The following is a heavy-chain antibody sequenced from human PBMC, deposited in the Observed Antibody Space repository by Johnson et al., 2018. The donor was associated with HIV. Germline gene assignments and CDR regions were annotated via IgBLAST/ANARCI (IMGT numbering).Heavy chain of an antibody. CDR3: ARMAAHVSDF. Sequence: VQLVESGGGVVQPGRSLRLSCAASGFTFSSYAMTWVRQAPGKGLEWVSGFTWDGDRTAYADSVKGRFTVSRDNAKNSLYLQMNSLRVEDTAVYYCARMAAHVSDFWGQGTMVTVSS. V-gene: IGHV3-20*04. D-gene: IGHD5-24*01. J-gene: IGHJ3*01. CDR1: GFTFSSYA. CDR2: FTWDGDRT.